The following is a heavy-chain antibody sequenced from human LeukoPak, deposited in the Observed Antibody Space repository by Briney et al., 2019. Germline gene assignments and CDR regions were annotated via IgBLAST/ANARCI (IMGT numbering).Heavy chain of an antibody. V-gene: IGHV3-30*18. Sequence: GRSLRLSCAASGFTFSSYGMHWVRQAPGKGLEWVAVISYDGSNKYYADSVKGRFTISRDNSKNTLYLQMNSLRAEDTAVYYCAKGVVAVAGSGLGYWGQGTLVTVSS. D-gene: IGHD6-19*01. CDR2: ISYDGSNK. CDR3: AKGVVAVAGSGLGY. J-gene: IGHJ4*02. CDR1: GFTFSSYG.